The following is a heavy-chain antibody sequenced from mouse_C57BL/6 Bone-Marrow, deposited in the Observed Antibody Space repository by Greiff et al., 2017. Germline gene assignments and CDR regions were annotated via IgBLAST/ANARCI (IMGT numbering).Heavy chain of an antibody. V-gene: IGHV1-72*01. CDR3: AGSYDGYDDYFDY. J-gene: IGHJ2*01. D-gene: IGHD2-3*01. CDR2: IDPNSGGT. CDR1: GYTFTSYW. Sequence: QVHVKQPGAELVKPGASVKLSCKASGYTFTSYWMHWVKQRPGRGLEWIGRIDPNSGGTKYNEKFKSKATLTVDKPSSTAYMQLSSLTSEDSAVYYCAGSYDGYDDYFDYWGQGTTLTVSS.